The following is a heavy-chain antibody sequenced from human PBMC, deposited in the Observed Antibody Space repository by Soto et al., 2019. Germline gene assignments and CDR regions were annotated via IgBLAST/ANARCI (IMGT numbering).Heavy chain of an antibody. CDR3: ARDQEYSSSSYYYGMDV. Sequence: SETLSLTCTVSGGSISSGGYYWSWVRQHPGKGLEWIGYIYYSGSTYYNPSLKSRVTISVDTSKNQFSLKLSSVTAADTAVYYCARDQEYSSSSYYYGMDVWGQGTTVTVSS. D-gene: IGHD6-13*01. J-gene: IGHJ6*02. CDR1: GGSISSGGYY. V-gene: IGHV4-31*03. CDR2: IYYSGST.